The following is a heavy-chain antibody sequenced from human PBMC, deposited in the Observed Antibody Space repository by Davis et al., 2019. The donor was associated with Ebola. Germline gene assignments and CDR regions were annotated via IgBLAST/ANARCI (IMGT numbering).Heavy chain of an antibody. Sequence: GESLKISCAASGFTFSSYAMHWVRQAPGKGLEYVSAISSNGGSTYYANSVKGRFTISRDNSKNTLYLQMGSLRAEDMAVYYCTSRNSGSYQTGDYWGQGTLVTVSS. J-gene: IGHJ4*02. D-gene: IGHD1-26*01. CDR1: GFTFSSYA. CDR3: TSRNSGSYQTGDY. CDR2: ISSNGGST. V-gene: IGHV3-64*01.